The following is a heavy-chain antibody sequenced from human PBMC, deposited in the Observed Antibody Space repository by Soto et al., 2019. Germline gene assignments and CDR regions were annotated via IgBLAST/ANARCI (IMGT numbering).Heavy chain of an antibody. Sequence: EVQLVDSGGGLVKPGGSLTLSCAASGFTFSNAWMSWIRQAPGKGLEWVGRIKSKTDGEATDYAAPVKGSFTISRDDSKNTMYLQMNSLQIEDTAVYYCTLHIVVVTSVHNYFNYWGQGTLVTVSS. CDR1: GFTFSNAW. CDR2: IKSKTDGEAT. CDR3: TLHIVVVTSVHNYFNY. J-gene: IGHJ4*02. D-gene: IGHD2-21*02. V-gene: IGHV3-15*01.